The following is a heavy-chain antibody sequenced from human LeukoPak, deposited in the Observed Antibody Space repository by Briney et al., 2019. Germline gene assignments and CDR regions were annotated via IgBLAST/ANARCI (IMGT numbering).Heavy chain of an antibody. J-gene: IGHJ6*03. CDR3: ARAYSRVTSYINHYYMDV. V-gene: IGHV1-2*02. Sequence: ASVKVSCKASGYTFTGYYIHWVRQAPGQGLEWMGWINPNSGGTNYAQKFQGRVTMTRDTSISTAYMELSRLRSDDTAVYYCARAYSRVTSYINHYYMDVWGKGTTVTVSS. CDR1: GYTFTGYY. D-gene: IGHD2-21*02. CDR2: INPNSGGT.